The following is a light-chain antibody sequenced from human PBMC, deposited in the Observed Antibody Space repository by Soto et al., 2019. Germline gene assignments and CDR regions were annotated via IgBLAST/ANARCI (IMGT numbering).Light chain of an antibody. CDR2: GAS. Sequence: ETVLTQSPGTLSLSPGERATLSCRASQSFSSSSLAWYQKKPGQAPRLLIYGASSRATGIPDRFSGSGSGTDFTLTISRLESEDFAVYYCQQYGSSFTFGQGTRLE. CDR1: QSFSSSS. CDR3: QQYGSSFT. J-gene: IGKJ5*01. V-gene: IGKV3-20*01.